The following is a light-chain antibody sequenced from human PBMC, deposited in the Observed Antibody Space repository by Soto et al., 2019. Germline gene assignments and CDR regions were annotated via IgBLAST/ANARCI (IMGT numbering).Light chain of an antibody. V-gene: IGKV3-20*01. CDR2: DAS. J-gene: IGKJ4*01. Sequence: IAVTQPPDTLSLSPGERATLSCTASQSVRSNYLAWYQQKPGQAPRFLIYDASSRATGIPDRFSGSGSGTDFTLTISRLEPEDFAVYYCQQYGSSPLTFGGGTKVDIK. CDR3: QQYGSSPLT. CDR1: QSVRSNY.